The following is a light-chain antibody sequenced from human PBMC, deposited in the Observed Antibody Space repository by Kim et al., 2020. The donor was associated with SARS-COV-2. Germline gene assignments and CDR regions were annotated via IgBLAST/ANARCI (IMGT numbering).Light chain of an antibody. V-gene: IGKV1-5*03. CDR3: QQYKSYPVT. Sequence: GDRVTINCRASQSISSWLAWYQQKPGKAPNLLIYKASSLQSGVPSRFSASGSGTEFTLTISSLQPDDSATYYCQQYKSYPVTFGQGTKLEI. CDR2: KAS. CDR1: QSISSW. J-gene: IGKJ2*01.